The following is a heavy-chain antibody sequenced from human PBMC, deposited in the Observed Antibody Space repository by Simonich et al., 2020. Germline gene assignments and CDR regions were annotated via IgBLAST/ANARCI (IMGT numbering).Heavy chain of an antibody. D-gene: IGHD1-7*01. CDR2: ISGRGGST. V-gene: IGHV3-23*01. CDR3: AKRSGVSITGTFDY. J-gene: IGHJ4*02. CDR1: GFTFSSYA. Sequence: EVQLLESGGGLVQPGGSLRLSCAASGFTFSSYAMSWVRQDQGKGREGVSAISGRGGSTYYADSVMGRFTISRDKSKNTLYLQMNSLRAEDTAVYYCAKRSGVSITGTFDYWGQGTLVTVSS.